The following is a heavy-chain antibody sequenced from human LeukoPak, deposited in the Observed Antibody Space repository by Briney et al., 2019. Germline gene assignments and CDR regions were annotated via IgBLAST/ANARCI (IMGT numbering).Heavy chain of an antibody. Sequence: GGSLRLSCAASGFIFSSYAMSWVRQAPGKGLEWVSAISGGGGTYYADSVKGRFTISRDNSKNTLYLQMNSLRAEDTAVYYCAKGRYYFDYWGQGTLVTVSS. CDR1: GFIFSSYA. CDR2: ISGGGGT. V-gene: IGHV3-23*01. D-gene: IGHD3-16*01. J-gene: IGHJ4*02. CDR3: AKGRYYFDY.